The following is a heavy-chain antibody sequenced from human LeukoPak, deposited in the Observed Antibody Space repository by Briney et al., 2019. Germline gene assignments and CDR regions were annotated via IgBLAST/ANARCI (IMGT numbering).Heavy chain of an antibody. J-gene: IGHJ4*02. V-gene: IGHV3-48*01. CDR1: GFTFSSYS. Sequence: PGGSLRLSCAASGFTFSSYSVNWVRQAPGKGLEWVSYISSSSSTIYYADSVKGRFTISRDNAKNSLYLQMNSLRAEDTAVYYCARAGYSSGGSCSGGVDYWGQGTLVTVSS. CDR2: ISSSSSTI. CDR3: ARAGYSSGGSCSGGVDY. D-gene: IGHD2-15*01.